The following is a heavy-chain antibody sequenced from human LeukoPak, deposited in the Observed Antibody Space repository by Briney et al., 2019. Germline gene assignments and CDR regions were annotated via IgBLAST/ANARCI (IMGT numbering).Heavy chain of an antibody. V-gene: IGHV3-23*01. CDR3: AKDRFLRYSPDY. CDR2: ISGSGGST. CDR1: GFSFSSYA. J-gene: IGHJ4*02. Sequence: GGSLRLSCAASGFSFSSYAMSWVRQAPEKGLEWVSAISGSGGSTYYADSVKGRFTISRDNSKNTLYLQMNSLRAEDTAVYYCAKDRFLRYSPDYWGQGTLVTVSS. D-gene: IGHD6-13*01.